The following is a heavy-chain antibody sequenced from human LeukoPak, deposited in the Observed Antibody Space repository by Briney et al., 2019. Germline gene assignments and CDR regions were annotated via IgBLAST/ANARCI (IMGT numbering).Heavy chain of an antibody. CDR3: AKEYGSGSYYYYYYYYMDV. CDR2: IRYDGSNK. Sequence: GGSLRLSCAASGFTFSDYYMSWIRQAPGKGLEWVAFIRYDGSNKYYADSVKGRFTISRDNSKNTLYLQMNNLRAEDTAVYYCAKEYGSGSYYYYYYYYMDVWGKGTTVTISS. V-gene: IGHV3-30*02. J-gene: IGHJ6*03. CDR1: GFTFSDYY. D-gene: IGHD3-10*01.